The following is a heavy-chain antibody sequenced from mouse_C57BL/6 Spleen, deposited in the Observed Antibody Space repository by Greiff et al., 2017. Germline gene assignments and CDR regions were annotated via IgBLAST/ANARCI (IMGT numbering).Heavy chain of an antibody. J-gene: IGHJ2*01. V-gene: IGHV1-64*01. CDR1: GYTFTSYW. CDR3: ASPIYYDYQFDY. Sequence: QVQLQQSGAELVKPGASVKLSCKASGYTFTSYWMHWVKQRPGQGLEWIGMIHPNSGSTNYNEKFKSKATLTVDKSSSTAYMQLSSLTSEDSAVYYCASPIYYDYQFDYWGQGTTLTVSS. CDR2: IHPNSGST. D-gene: IGHD2-4*01.